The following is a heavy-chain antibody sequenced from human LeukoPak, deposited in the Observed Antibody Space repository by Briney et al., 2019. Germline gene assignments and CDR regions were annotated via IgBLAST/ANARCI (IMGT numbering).Heavy chain of an antibody. D-gene: IGHD3-10*01. V-gene: IGHV4-61*02. Sequence: SETLSLTCTVSRGSISSGSYYWSWIRQPAGKGLEWIGRIYTSGSTNYNPSLKSRVTISVDTSKNQFSLKLSSVTAADTAVYYCARGSFTRGFDYWGQGTLVTVSS. CDR1: RGSISSGSYY. CDR2: IYTSGST. J-gene: IGHJ4*02. CDR3: ARGSFTRGFDY.